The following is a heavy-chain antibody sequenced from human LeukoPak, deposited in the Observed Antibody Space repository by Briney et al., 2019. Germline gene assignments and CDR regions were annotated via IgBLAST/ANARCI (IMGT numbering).Heavy chain of an antibody. J-gene: IGHJ4*02. CDR2: IISDGSST. V-gene: IGHV3-74*01. Sequence: GRSLRLSCAASGFTFNNYWMHWVRQAPGKGLVWVSRIISDGSSTNYADSVKGRFTISRDNAKNSLYLQMNSLRAEDTAVYYCARDFKTLYYFDYWGQGTLVTVSS. CDR1: GFTFNNYW. CDR3: ARDFKTLYYFDY.